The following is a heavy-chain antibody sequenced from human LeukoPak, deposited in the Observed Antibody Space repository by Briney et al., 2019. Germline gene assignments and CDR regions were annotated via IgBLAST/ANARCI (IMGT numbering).Heavy chain of an antibody. D-gene: IGHD6-19*01. Sequence: SGGSLRLSCAASGFTFSSYEMNWVRQAPGKGLEWVSYISSSGSTIYYADSVKGRYTISRDNSKNTLYLELNSLRTEDTAVYFCAEAVAGYYYIDVWGKGTTVTVSS. CDR2: ISSSGSTI. V-gene: IGHV3-48*03. CDR3: AEAVAGYYYIDV. CDR1: GFTFSSYE. J-gene: IGHJ6*03.